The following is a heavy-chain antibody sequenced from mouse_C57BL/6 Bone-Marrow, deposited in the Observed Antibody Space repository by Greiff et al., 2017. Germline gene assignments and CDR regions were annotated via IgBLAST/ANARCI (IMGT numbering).Heavy chain of an antibody. CDR1: GYTFTGYW. J-gene: IGHJ2*01. CDR3: AREGDRDYFDY. D-gene: IGHD3-3*01. CDR2: ISPSNGGT. V-gene: IGHV1-53*01. Sequence: QVQLQQPGTELVKPGASVKLSCKASGYTFTGYWMHWVKQRPGKGLEWIGNISPSNGGTNYNEKFKSKATLTVDKSPSQAYMQLSSLTSEDSAVYCCAREGDRDYFDYWGQGTTLTVSS.